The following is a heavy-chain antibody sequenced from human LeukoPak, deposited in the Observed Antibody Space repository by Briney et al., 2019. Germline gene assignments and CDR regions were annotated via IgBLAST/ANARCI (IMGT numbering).Heavy chain of an antibody. CDR1: GFTFSSYS. Sequence: GGSLRLSCAASGFTFSSYSMNWVRQAPGKGLEWVSSISSSSSGTYYADSVKGRFTISRDNAKNSLYLQMNSLRAEDTAVYYCERGARYIREGVNWFDPWGQGTLVTVSS. V-gene: IGHV3-21*01. J-gene: IGHJ5*02. CDR2: ISSSSSGT. D-gene: IGHD3-9*01. CDR3: ERGARYIREGVNWFDP.